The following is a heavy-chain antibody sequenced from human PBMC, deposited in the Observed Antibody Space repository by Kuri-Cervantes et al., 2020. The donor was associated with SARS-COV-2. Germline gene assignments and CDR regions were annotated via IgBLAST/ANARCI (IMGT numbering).Heavy chain of an antibody. Sequence: ESLKISCTVSGGSISSSSYYWGWIRQPPGKGLEWIGSIYYSGSTYYNPSLKSRVTISVDTSKNQFSLKLSSVTAADTAVYYCATGKTPVRFLEWSNSRGDAFDIWGQGTMVTVSS. J-gene: IGHJ3*02. CDR1: GGSISSSSYY. V-gene: IGHV4-39*01. CDR2: IYYSGST. CDR3: ATGKTPVRFLEWSNSRGDAFDI. D-gene: IGHD3-3*01.